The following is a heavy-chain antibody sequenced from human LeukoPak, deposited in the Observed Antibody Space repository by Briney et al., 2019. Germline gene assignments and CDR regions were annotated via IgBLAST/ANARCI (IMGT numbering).Heavy chain of an antibody. V-gene: IGHV4-34*01. Sequence: PSETLSLTCAVHGGSFRAYFWSWIRQSPGKGLEWIGEINHSGDTNYNPSLKNRVTISSDTSKDQFSLKLSSVTAADTAIYYCAREANSNDSGTYAWFDYWGQGTLVTVSS. CDR2: INHSGDT. J-gene: IGHJ4*02. CDR1: GGSFRAYF. D-gene: IGHD3-10*01. CDR3: AREANSNDSGTYAWFDY.